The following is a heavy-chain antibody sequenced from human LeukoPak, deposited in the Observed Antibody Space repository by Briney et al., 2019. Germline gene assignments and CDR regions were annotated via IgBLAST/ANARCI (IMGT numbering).Heavy chain of an antibody. CDR3: ARTWGYSYGPFDY. CDR1: GGTFSSYA. V-gene: IGHV1-69*05. J-gene: IGHJ4*02. D-gene: IGHD5-18*01. Sequence: ASVKVSCKASGGTFSSYAISWVRQAPGQGLEWMGGIIPIFGTANYAQKFQGRVTITTDESTSTAYMEQSSLRSEDTAVYYCARTWGYSYGPFDYWGQGTLVTVSS. CDR2: IIPIFGTA.